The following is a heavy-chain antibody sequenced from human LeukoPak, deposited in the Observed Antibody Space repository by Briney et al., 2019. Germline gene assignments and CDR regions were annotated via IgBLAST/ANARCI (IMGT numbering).Heavy chain of an antibody. J-gene: IGHJ4*02. D-gene: IGHD3-9*01. CDR1: RGTFSSYA. CDR3: ASSLRADWLFPPVV. Sequence: ASVKVSCKASRGTFSSYAISWVRQATGQGLEWMGGIIPIFGTANYAQKFQGRVTITADESTSTAYMELSSLRSEDTAVYYCASSLRADWLFPPVVWGQGTLVTLSS. CDR2: IIPIFGTA. V-gene: IGHV1-69*01.